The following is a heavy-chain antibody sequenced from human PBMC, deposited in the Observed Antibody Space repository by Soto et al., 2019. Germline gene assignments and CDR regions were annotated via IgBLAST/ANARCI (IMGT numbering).Heavy chain of an antibody. D-gene: IGHD4-17*01. V-gene: IGHV3-30*18. J-gene: IGHJ4*02. CDR2: ISYDGNNK. Sequence: QVQLVESGGGVVQPGRSLRLSCAASGFTFSTYGMHWVRQAPGKGLEWVAVISYDGNNKYYADSVKGRFTISRDTSKNTLYLQMNRLSPEDTAVYYCAKLPYGDYAEFDYWGQGTLVTGSS. CDR1: GFTFSTYG. CDR3: AKLPYGDYAEFDY.